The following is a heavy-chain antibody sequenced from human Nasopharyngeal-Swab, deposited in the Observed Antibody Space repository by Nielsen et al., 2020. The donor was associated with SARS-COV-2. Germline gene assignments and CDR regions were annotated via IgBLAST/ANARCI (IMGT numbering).Heavy chain of an antibody. D-gene: IGHD3-9*01. J-gene: IGHJ6*02. CDR3: ARGMGYFDWLLKSDYYYYGMDV. CDR1: GYTFTSYG. Sequence: APVRVSCKASGYTFTSYGISWVRQAPGQGLEWMGWISAYNGNTNYAQNLQGRVTMTTDTSTSTAYMELRSLRSDDTAVYYCARGMGYFDWLLKSDYYYYGMDVWGQGTTVTVSS. V-gene: IGHV1-18*01. CDR2: ISAYNGNT.